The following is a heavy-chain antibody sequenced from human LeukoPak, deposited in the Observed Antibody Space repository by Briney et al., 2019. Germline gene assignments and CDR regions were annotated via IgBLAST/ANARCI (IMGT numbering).Heavy chain of an antibody. J-gene: IGHJ4*02. Sequence: GGSLRLSCAASGFSSSDYYMSWIRQPPGKGLEWVSYISSSGSTIYYADSVKGRFTISRDNGKNSLYLQMNSLRAEDTAVYYCARGRPRYYYDSSGWVDYWGQGTLVTVSS. D-gene: IGHD3-22*01. CDR1: GFSSSDYY. CDR3: ARGRPRYYYDSSGWVDY. V-gene: IGHV3-11*04. CDR2: ISSSGSTI.